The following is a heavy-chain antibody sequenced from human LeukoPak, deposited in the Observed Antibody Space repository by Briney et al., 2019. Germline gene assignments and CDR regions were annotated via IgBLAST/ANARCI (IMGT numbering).Heavy chain of an antibody. V-gene: IGHV4-39*01. CDR2: NYYSGTT. Sequence: PSETLSLTCTVSGGSISSTSYYWGWIRQPPGRGLEWIASNYYSGTTYYNPSLKSRVTISVDTSKNQFSLKLSSVSAADTAVYYCARQISSGTQPCDWFDPWGQGTLVTVSS. J-gene: IGHJ5*02. D-gene: IGHD6-19*01. CDR3: ARQISSGTQPCDWFDP. CDR1: GGSISSTSYY.